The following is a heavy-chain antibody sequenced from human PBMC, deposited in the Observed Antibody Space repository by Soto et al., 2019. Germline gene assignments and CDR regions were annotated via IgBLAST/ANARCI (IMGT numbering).Heavy chain of an antibody. Sequence: QVQLVQSGAEVKKPGASVKVSCKASGYTFTGYFMHWVRQAPGQGLEWMGWINSNSGATKYAQKFQGRVTLSRDTFISTAYMELSGLRSDDTAVYYCARGGGTILAPLPWGQGTLVTVSS. D-gene: IGHD3-3*01. CDR3: ARGGGTILAPLP. CDR1: GYTFTGYF. V-gene: IGHV1-2*02. CDR2: INSNSGAT. J-gene: IGHJ5*02.